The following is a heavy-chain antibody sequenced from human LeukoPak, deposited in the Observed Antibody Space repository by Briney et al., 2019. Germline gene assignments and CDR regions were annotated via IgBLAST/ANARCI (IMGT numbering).Heavy chain of an antibody. CDR3: ARSPQYQLLTSWFDP. D-gene: IGHD2-2*01. J-gene: IGHJ5*02. Sequence: ASVKVSCKASGGTFSSYAISWVRQAPGQGLEWMGRIIPVLGIANYAQKFQGRVTITADESTSTAYMELSSLRSEDTAVYYCARSPQYQLLTSWFDPWGQGTLVAVSS. CDR1: GGTFSSYA. CDR2: IIPVLGIA. V-gene: IGHV1-69*04.